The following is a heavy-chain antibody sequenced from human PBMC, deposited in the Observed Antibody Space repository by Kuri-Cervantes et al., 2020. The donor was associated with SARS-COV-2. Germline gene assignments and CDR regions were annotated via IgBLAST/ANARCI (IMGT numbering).Heavy chain of an antibody. D-gene: IGHD3-3*01. CDR1: GFTFSNAW. J-gene: IGHJ4*02. V-gene: IGHV3-15*01. CDR2: IKSKTDGGTT. Sequence: GESLKISCAASGFTFSNAWMSWVRQAPGKGLEWVGRIKSKTDGGTTDYAAPVKGRFTISRDNAKNSLYLQMNSLRAEDTAVYYCARGFLGYDFWSGYDYWGQGTLVTVSS. CDR3: ARGFLGYDFWSGYDY.